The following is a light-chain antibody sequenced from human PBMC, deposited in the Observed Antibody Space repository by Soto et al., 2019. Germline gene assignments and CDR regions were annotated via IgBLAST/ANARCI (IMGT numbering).Light chain of an antibody. V-gene: IGLV2-14*03. CDR3: SSYTSGNTRV. CDR1: SSDVGAYNY. J-gene: IGLJ1*01. Sequence: QSALTQPASVSGSPGQSITISCTGTSSDVGAYNYVSWYQQYPGKAPKLLIHDVSNRPSGISNRFSGSKSGNTASLTISGLQAEDEADYYCSSYTSGNTRVFGTGTKVTVL. CDR2: DVS.